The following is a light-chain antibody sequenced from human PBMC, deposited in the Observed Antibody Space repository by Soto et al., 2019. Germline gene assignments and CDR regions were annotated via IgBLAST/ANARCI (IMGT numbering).Light chain of an antibody. J-gene: IGKJ1*01. CDR1: QSVSSN. CDR3: QQYYHWPRT. V-gene: IGKV3-15*01. Sequence: EVVLTQSPATLSVSPGERATLSCRATQSVSSNLAWYQQKPGQAPRLLIYGASTRATGIPARFSGSGSGTDFILTITGLQSEDFAVYYCQQYYHWPRTFGQGTKVEIK. CDR2: GAS.